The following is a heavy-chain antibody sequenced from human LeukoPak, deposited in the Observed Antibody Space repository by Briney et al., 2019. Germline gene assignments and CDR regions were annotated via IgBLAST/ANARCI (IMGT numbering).Heavy chain of an antibody. V-gene: IGHV3-15*01. D-gene: IGHD5-12*01. Sequence: GGSLRLSCVLSGLTFSDAWMSWVRQAPGKGLEWVGRIRNDRITDYAALVQGRFSISRDNSKNTFYLQMNSLRTEDTGMYFCTWMATIFTVDYWGQGTLVTVSS. J-gene: IGHJ4*02. CDR3: TWMATIFTVDY. CDR1: GLTFSDAW. CDR2: IRNDRIT.